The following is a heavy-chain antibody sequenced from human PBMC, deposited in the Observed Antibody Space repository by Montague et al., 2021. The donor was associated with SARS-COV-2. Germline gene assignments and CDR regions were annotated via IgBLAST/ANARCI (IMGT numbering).Heavy chain of an antibody. J-gene: IGHJ5*02. Sequence: SETLSLTCAVSGVSITSTNWGSLVRQPPGKGLEWIGEISYGGIATYNPSLKSRATISMDRSRNLFSLKLSSVTAADTAIYYCAGKVLTVPADHWGQGTLVTVS. D-gene: IGHD4-11*01. CDR2: ISYGGIA. V-gene: IGHV4-4*02. CDR1: GVSITSTNW. CDR3: AGKVLTVPADH.